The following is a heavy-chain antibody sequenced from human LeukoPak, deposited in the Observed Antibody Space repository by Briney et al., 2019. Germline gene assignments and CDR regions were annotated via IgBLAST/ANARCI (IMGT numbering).Heavy chain of an antibody. D-gene: IGHD2-21*02. CDR1: GFTFSSYA. CDR3: AKGFAAGVTN. V-gene: IGHV3-23*05. CDR2: IGSGRGST. J-gene: IGHJ4*02. Sequence: GGSLRLSCAASGFTFSSYAMSWVRQAPGKGLEWVSAIGSGRGSTYYADSVKGRFSISRDNSKNTLYLQMNNVRVEDTAVYCCAKGFAAGVTNWGQGILVTVSS.